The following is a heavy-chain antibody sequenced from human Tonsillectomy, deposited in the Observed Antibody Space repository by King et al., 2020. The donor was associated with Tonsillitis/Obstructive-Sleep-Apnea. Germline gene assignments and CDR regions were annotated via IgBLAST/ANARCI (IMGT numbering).Heavy chain of an antibody. Sequence: QLVQSGGGVVQPGRSLRLSCAASGFTFSSYGMHWVRQAPGKGLEWVAVIWYDGSNKYYADSVKGRFTISRDNSRNTLYLQMISLRAEDTAVYYCARGDCSSTSCYHADYWGQGTLVTVSS. CDR2: IWYDGSNK. V-gene: IGHV3-33*01. J-gene: IGHJ4*02. CDR1: GFTFSSYG. D-gene: IGHD2-2*01. CDR3: ARGDCSSTSCYHADY.